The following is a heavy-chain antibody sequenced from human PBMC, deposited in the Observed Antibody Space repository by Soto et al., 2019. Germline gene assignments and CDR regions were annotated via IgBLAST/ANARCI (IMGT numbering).Heavy chain of an antibody. D-gene: IGHD2-2*01. Sequence: WVRQATEQGLEWMGWISAYNGNTNYAQKFQGWVTMTRDTSISTAYMELSRLRSDDTAVYYCARGTVVSPVVPAAYRNGMDVWGNGSTVTVSS. CDR2: ISAYNGNT. V-gene: IGHV1-2*04. J-gene: IGHJ6*04. CDR3: ARGTVVSPVVPAAYRNGMDV.